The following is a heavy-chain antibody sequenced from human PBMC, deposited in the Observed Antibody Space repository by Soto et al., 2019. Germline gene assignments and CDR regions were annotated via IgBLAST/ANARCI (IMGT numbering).Heavy chain of an antibody. CDR3: AKGRRGTTVRYYYYYGMDV. CDR1: GFTFSSYG. CDR2: ISYDGSNK. J-gene: IGHJ6*02. D-gene: IGHD4-17*01. V-gene: IGHV3-30*18. Sequence: GGSLRLSCAASGFTFSSYGMHWVRQAPGKGLEWVAVISYDGSNKYYADSVKGRFTISRDNSKNTLYLQMNSLRAEDTAVYYCAKGRRGTTVRYYYYYGMDVWGQGTTVTVSS.